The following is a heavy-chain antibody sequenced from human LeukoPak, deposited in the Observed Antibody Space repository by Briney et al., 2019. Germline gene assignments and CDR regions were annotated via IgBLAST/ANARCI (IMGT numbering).Heavy chain of an antibody. V-gene: IGHV3-23*01. CDR2: ISDKGGST. D-gene: IGHD1-14*01. CDR1: GFTFSSYA. Sequence: GGSLTLSCAASGFTFSSYAMSWVRQAPGKGLEWVSAISDKGGSTYYADSVKGRFTISRDNSKNTLYLQMNSLRAEDTAVYYCAKNEVTGRTPFDYWGQGTLVTVSS. CDR3: AKNEVTGRTPFDY. J-gene: IGHJ4*02.